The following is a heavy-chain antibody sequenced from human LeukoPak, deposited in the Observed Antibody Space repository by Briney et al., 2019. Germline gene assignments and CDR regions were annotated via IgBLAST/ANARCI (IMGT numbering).Heavy chain of an antibody. D-gene: IGHD3-3*01. CDR2: VNPNSGNT. V-gene: IGHV1-8*02. CDR3: ARLEREAEYDFSRWVYSYYMDV. Sequence: ASVKVSCKASGYTFTNYDVIWVRQATGQGLEWMGWVNPNSGNTGYAKKFQGRVTVTRNTAISTVYMELTSLTSEDTAVYYCARLEREAEYDFSRWVYSYYMDVWGKGTTVSVSS. J-gene: IGHJ6*03. CDR1: GYTFTNYD.